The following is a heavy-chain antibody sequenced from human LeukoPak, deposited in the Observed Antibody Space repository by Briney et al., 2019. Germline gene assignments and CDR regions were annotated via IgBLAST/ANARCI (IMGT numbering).Heavy chain of an antibody. CDR2: INSGGSTK. J-gene: IGHJ5*02. CDR1: GFTFSSYW. V-gene: IGHV3-74*01. D-gene: IGHD3-22*01. CDR3: TKNSDTSIYLRWFDP. Sequence: GGSLRLSCAASGFTFSSYWMHWVRQAPGKGLVWVSRINSGGSTKNYADSVKGRFTISRDNAKNTPYLQMNSLRAEDTAVYYCTKNSDTSIYLRWFDPWGQGTLVTVSS.